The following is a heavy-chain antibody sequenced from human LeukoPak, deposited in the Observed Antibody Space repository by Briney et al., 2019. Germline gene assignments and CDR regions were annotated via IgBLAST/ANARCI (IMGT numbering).Heavy chain of an antibody. J-gene: IGHJ4*02. CDR3: ARRFNYYDSSGYYEGFYFDY. Sequence: GASVKVSCKASGYTFTSYGISWVRQAPGQGLEWMGWISAYALKFQGRVTMTTDTSTSTAYMELRSLRSDDTAVYYCARRFNYYDSSGYYEGFYFDYWGQRTLVTVSS. CDR2: ISAY. V-gene: IGHV1-18*01. D-gene: IGHD3-22*01. CDR1: GYTFTSYG.